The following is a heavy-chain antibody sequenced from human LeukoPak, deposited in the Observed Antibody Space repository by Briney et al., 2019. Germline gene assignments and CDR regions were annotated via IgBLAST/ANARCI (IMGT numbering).Heavy chain of an antibody. CDR2: IIPIFGTA. CDR1: GGTFSSHA. J-gene: IGHJ4*02. D-gene: IGHD6-19*01. Sequence: SVKVSCKASGGTFSSHAISWVRQAPGQGLEWMGGIIPIFGTANYAQKFQGRVTITADESTSTAYMELSSLRSEDTAVYYCARGRIAVAGELDYWGQGTLVTVSS. V-gene: IGHV1-69*01. CDR3: ARGRIAVAGELDY.